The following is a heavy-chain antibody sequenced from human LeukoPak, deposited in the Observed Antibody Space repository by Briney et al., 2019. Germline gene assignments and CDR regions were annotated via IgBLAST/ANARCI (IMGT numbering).Heavy chain of an antibody. Sequence: PSETLSLTCTVSGGSISSSSYYWGWIRQPPGKGLEWIGSIYYSGSTYYNPSLKSRVTISVDTSKNQFSLKLSSVTAADTAVYYCARSNWGHAFDIWGQGTMVTVSS. V-gene: IGHV4-39*01. CDR2: IYYSGST. CDR3: ARSNWGHAFDI. J-gene: IGHJ3*02. D-gene: IGHD7-27*01. CDR1: GGSISSSSYY.